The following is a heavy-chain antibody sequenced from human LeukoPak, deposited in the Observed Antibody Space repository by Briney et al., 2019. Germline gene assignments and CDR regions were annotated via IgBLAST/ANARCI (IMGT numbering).Heavy chain of an antibody. V-gene: IGHV4-4*02. CDR3: ARGSVKAGVSIAAAAPYFYYYMDV. D-gene: IGHD6-13*01. Sequence: KPSETLSLTCAVSGGSISSSNWWSWVRQPPGKGLEWIGEIYHSGSTNYNPSLKSRVTISVDKSENQFSLQLNSVTAADTAVYYCARGSVKAGVSIAAAAPYFYYYMDVWGKGTTATVSS. CDR1: GGSISSSNW. CDR2: IYHSGST. J-gene: IGHJ6*03.